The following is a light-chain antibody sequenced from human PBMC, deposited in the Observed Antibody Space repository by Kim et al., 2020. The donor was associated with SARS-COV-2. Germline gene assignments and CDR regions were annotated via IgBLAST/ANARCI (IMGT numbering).Light chain of an antibody. V-gene: IGLV3-1*01. J-gene: IGLJ2*01. Sequence: PGKTASITCSGDKLGDKDACWYQKQPGQSPVLVIYQDSKRPAGIPGRFSGSNSGNTATLTISGTQAMDEADYYCQAWDSSTYVVFGGGTQLTVL. CDR1: KLGDKD. CDR2: QDS. CDR3: QAWDSSTYVV.